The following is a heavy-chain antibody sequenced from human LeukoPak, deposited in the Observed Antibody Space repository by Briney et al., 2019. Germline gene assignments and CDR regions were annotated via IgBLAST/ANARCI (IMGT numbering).Heavy chain of an antibody. CDR3: ARRLRYLPNWFDH. D-gene: IGHD3-9*01. CDR2: INHSGST. CDR1: GGSFSGYY. V-gene: IGHV4-34*01. Sequence: SETLSLTCAVYGGSFSGYYWSWIRQPPGKGLEWIGEINHSGSTNYNPSLKSRVTISVDTSKNQFSLKLSSVTAADTAVYYCARRLRYLPNWFDHWGQGTLVTVSS. J-gene: IGHJ5*02.